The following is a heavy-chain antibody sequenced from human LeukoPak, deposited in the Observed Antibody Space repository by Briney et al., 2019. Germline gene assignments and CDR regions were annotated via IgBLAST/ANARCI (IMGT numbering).Heavy chain of an antibody. CDR2: IDPSDSYT. J-gene: IGHJ4*02. CDR1: GYIFTSYW. CDR3: ARGTYYYDSSGYYHFDY. D-gene: IGHD3-22*01. Sequence: GESLKISCKGSGYIFTSYWISWVRQMPGKGLEWMGRIDPSDSYTNYSPSFQGHVTISADKSISTAYLQWSSLKASDTAMYYCARGTYYYDSSGYYHFDYWGQGTLVTVSS. V-gene: IGHV5-10-1*01.